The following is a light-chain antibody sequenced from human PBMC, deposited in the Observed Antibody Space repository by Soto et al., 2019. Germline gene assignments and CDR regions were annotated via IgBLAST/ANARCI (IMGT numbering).Light chain of an antibody. CDR3: ATWDSRLSSTV. J-gene: IGLJ1*01. V-gene: IGLV1-51*01. CDR1: NTNIGNHF. CDR2: DND. Sequence: QSVLTQPPSLFAAPGQNVTISCSGSNTNIGNHFVSWYQQLPGTAPRLLIYDNDNRPSGIPDRFSGSKSGTSASLGITGLQTGDEAVYYCATWDSRLSSTVFGSGTKLTVL.